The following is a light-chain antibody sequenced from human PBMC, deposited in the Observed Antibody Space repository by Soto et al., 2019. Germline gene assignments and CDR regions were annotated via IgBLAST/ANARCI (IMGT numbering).Light chain of an antibody. CDR1: QSVLYSSNNKNY. V-gene: IGKV4-1*01. Sequence: DIVMTQSPDSLAVSLGERATINCKSSQSVLYSSNNKNYLAWYQQKPGQPPKLLIYWASTRESGVPDRFSGSESGTDFTLTISGLQAEDVAVYYCQQYYNTPYTFGQGTKLEIK. CDR2: WAS. J-gene: IGKJ2*01. CDR3: QQYYNTPYT.